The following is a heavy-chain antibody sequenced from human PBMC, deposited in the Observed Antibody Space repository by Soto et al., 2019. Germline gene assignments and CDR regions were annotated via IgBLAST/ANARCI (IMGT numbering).Heavy chain of an antibody. J-gene: IGHJ4*02. CDR3: ARDPYLGDHQY. D-gene: IGHD3-16*01. CDR2: ISAYSGKT. Sequence: QVPLVQSGGEVKKPGASVKVSCKTSGYTFTTYGISWVRQAPGQGLEWVGWISAYSGKTHYAQKFQGKVTMTTDTSTNTAYLELRSLRSDDTDVYYCARDPYLGDHQYWGQGTLVTVSS. CDR1: GYTFTTYG. V-gene: IGHV1-18*01.